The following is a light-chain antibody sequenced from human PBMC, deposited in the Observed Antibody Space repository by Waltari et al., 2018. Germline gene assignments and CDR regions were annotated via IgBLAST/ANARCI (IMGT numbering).Light chain of an antibody. CDR1: QSLLHSNGYNY. CDR2: LGS. J-gene: IGKJ2*01. CDR3: MQALQTPYA. V-gene: IGKV2-28*01. Sequence: DIVMTQSPLSLSVTPGEPASISCRSSQSLLHSNGYNYLDWYLQKPGQSPQLLVYLGSNRASGVPDRFSGSGSGTDFTLEISRVEAEDVGLYYCMQALQTPYAFGQVTKLEIK.